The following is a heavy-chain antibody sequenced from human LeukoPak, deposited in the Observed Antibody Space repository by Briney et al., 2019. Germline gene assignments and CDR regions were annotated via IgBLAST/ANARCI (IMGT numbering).Heavy chain of an antibody. CDR1: RFAFSDFD. V-gene: IGHV3-23*03. J-gene: IGHJ4*02. Sequence: GTSLRLSCAASRFAFSDFDKIWVRQAPGKGLEWVSVIYSGGSGGSTYYGDSVKGRFAISRDNSKNTLFLQMNSLRAEDTAVYYCATGWSLDYWGQGTLVTVSS. CDR2: IYSGGSGGST. D-gene: IGHD6-19*01. CDR3: ATGWSLDY.